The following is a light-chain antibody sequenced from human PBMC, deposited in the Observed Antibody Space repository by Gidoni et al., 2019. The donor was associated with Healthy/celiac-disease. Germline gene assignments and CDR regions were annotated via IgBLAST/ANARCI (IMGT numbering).Light chain of an antibody. CDR3: QQYNSYSWT. J-gene: IGKJ1*01. Sequence: DLQMTHSPSTLSASVGDRVTITCRASQSISSWLVWYQQKPGKAPKLLIYKASSLESGVPSRFSGSGSGTEFTLTISSLQPDDFATYYCQQYNSYSWTFGQGTKVEIK. CDR2: KAS. CDR1: QSISSW. V-gene: IGKV1-5*03.